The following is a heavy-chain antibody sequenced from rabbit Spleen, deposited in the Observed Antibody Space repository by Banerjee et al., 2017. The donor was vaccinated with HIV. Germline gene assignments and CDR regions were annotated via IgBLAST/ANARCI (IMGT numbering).Heavy chain of an antibody. J-gene: IGHJ4*01. CDR1: GFSFSTSCW. D-gene: IGHD4-2*01. CDR3: ARSYAAYNWAKDL. CDR2: IAGSGSGFT. Sequence: QSLKESGGDLVKPGASLTLTCIASGFSFSTSCWICWVRQAPGKGLEWISCIAGSGSGFTYSATWANGRFTISKTSSTTVTLQMTSLTAADTATYFCARSYAAYNWAKDLWGPGTLVTVS. V-gene: IGHV1S40*01.